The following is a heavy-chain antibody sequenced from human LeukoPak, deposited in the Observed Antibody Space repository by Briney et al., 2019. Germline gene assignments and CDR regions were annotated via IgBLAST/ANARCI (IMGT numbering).Heavy chain of an antibody. CDR3: AREAVIVVEPAANTIDY. Sequence: PGGSLRLSCAASGFTFRDYTMNWVRQAPGKGLEWVSAISKSSTYIKYADSVKGRFTVSRDNAKYSLFLQMNSLRVEDTAVYYCAREAVIVVEPAANTIDYWGQGTRVTVSS. CDR1: GFTFRDYT. J-gene: IGHJ4*02. CDR2: ISKSSTYI. D-gene: IGHD2-2*01. V-gene: IGHV3-21*01.